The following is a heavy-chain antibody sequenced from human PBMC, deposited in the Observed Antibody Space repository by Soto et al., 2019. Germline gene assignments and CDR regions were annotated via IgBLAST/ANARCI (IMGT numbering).Heavy chain of an antibody. Sequence: GGSLRLSCLASGFTFSDFAMTWVRHVPGRGLEWVASLDGAGGSTYYAESVRGRFSISRDNSQNTLFLQMKRLTVDDTAIYYCAAPRDEYGSGVSWFHYGMDIWGQGTTVTVSS. V-gene: IGHV3-23*01. CDR3: AAPRDEYGSGVSWFHYGMDI. CDR1: GFTFSDFA. D-gene: IGHD3-10*01. CDR2: LDGAGGST. J-gene: IGHJ6*02.